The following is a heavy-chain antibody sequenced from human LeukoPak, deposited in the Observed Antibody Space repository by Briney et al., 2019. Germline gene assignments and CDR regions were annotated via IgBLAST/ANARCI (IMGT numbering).Heavy chain of an antibody. D-gene: IGHD3-3*01. CDR1: GGSFSGYY. CDR3: ASSPVLEWLLL. CDR2: INHSGST. J-gene: IGHJ4*02. V-gene: IGHV4-34*01. Sequence: PSETLSLTCAVYGGSFSGYYWSWIRQPPGKGLEWIGEINHSGSTNYNPSLKSRVTISVDTSKNQFSLKLSSVTAADTAVYYCASSPVLEWLLLWGQGTLVTVSS.